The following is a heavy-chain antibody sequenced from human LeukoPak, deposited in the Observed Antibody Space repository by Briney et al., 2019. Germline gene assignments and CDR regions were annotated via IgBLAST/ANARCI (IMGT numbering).Heavy chain of an antibody. CDR2: ISSSSSTI. CDR3: ARDLVAAAGDNWFDP. V-gene: IGHV3-48*01. J-gene: IGHJ5*02. CDR1: GFTFSSHA. D-gene: IGHD6-13*01. Sequence: GGSLRLSCAASGFTFSSHALAWVRQTPGKGLEWVSYISSSSSTIYYADSVKGRFTISRDNAKNSLYLQMNSLRAEDTAVYYCARDLVAAAGDNWFDPWGQGTLVTVSS.